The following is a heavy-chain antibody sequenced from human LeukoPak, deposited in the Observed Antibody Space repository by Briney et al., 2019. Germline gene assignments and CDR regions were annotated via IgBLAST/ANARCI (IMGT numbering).Heavy chain of an antibody. CDR1: GFTFSSYS. CDR3: ARDHLYGDYPFDY. V-gene: IGHV3-48*01. J-gene: IGHJ4*02. D-gene: IGHD4-17*01. CDR2: ISSSSSTI. Sequence: SGGSLRLSCAASGFTFSSYSMNWVRQAPGKGLEWVSYISSSSSTICYADSVKGRFTISRDNAKNSLYLQMNSLRAEDTAVYYCARDHLYGDYPFDYWGQGTLVTVSS.